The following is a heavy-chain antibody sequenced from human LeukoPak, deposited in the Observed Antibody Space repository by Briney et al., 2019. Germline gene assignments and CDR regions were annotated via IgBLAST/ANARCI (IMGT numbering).Heavy chain of an antibody. J-gene: IGHJ4*02. CDR1: GGAFSGYY. V-gene: IGHV4-34*01. D-gene: IGHD3-10*01. CDR2: INHSGST. CDR3: ARGPVLGSGSYYDY. Sequence: PSETLSLTCAVYGGAFSGYYWSWIRQPPGKGPEWIGEINHSGSTNYNPSLKSRVTISVDTSKNQFSLKLSSVTAADTAVYYCARGPVLGSGSYYDYWGQGTLVTVSS.